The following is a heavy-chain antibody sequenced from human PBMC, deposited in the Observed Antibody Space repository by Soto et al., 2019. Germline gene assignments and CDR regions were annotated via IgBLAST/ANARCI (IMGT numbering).Heavy chain of an antibody. CDR3: TYCTSASCMDY. D-gene: IGHD2-2*01. Sequence: GGSLRLSCAASGFTFRGSTMHWVRQASGKGLEWVGRVRSKTNSNATAYAASVKGRFTISRDDSKNTAYLQMNSLKTEDTAVYYCTYCTSASCMDYWGPGTLVTVSS. CDR1: GFTFRGST. V-gene: IGHV3-73*01. CDR2: VRSKTNSNAT. J-gene: IGHJ4*02.